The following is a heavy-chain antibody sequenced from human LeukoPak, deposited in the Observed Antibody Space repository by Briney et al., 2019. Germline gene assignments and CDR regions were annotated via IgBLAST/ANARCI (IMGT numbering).Heavy chain of an antibody. Sequence: ASVKVSCKASGYTFTNYAINWVRQAPGQGLEWMGWISAYNGNTNYAQKLQGRVTMTTDTSTSTAYMELRSLRSDDTAVYYCARDQYYDSKGWFDPWGQGTLVTVSS. CDR1: GYTFTNYA. D-gene: IGHD3-16*01. CDR2: ISAYNGNT. V-gene: IGHV1-18*01. CDR3: ARDQYYDSKGWFDP. J-gene: IGHJ5*02.